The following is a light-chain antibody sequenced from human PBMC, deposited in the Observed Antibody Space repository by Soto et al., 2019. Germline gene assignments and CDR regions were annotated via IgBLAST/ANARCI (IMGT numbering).Light chain of an antibody. J-gene: IGKJ1*01. CDR2: KAS. V-gene: IGKV1-5*03. Sequence: DIQMTQSPSTLSASIGDRVTVSCRASQSISKWLAWYQQKPGKAPKLLMYKASSLQSGVPSRFSGSGSGTEFTLTISSLQPDDFAIYYCQQYKSDWTFGQGTKVEIK. CDR1: QSISKW. CDR3: QQYKSDWT.